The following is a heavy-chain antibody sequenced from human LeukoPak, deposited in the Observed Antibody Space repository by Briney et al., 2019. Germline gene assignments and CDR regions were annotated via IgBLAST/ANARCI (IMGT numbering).Heavy chain of an antibody. Sequence: GGSLRLSCAASGFTFSSYSMNWVRQAPGKGLEWVSSISSSSSYIYYADSVKGRFTISRDNAKNSLYLQMNSLRAEDTAVYYCARDMGSSWYLDYWGQGTLVTVSS. CDR2: ISSSSSYI. V-gene: IGHV3-21*01. CDR1: GFTFSSYS. CDR3: ARDMGSSWYLDY. D-gene: IGHD6-13*01. J-gene: IGHJ4*02.